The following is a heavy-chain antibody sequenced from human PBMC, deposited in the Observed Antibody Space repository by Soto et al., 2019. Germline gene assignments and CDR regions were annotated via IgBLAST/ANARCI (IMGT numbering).Heavy chain of an antibody. CDR3: ARRGAPGIAAAAGFDP. CDR2: IYPGDSDT. V-gene: IGHV5-51*01. J-gene: IGHJ5*02. Sequence: PGESLKISCKGSGYSFTSYWIGWVRQMPGKGLEWMGIIYPGDSDTRYSPSFQGQVTISADKSISTAYLQWSSLKASDTAMYYCARRGAPGIAAAAGFDPWDQGTLVTVSS. D-gene: IGHD6-13*01. CDR1: GYSFTSYW.